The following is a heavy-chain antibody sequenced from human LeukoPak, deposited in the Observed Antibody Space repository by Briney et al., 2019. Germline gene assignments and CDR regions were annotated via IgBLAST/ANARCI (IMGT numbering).Heavy chain of an antibody. CDR2: ISRNSGSM. CDR3: AKGWELLSAFDS. J-gene: IGHJ4*02. CDR1: GFTFDDYA. V-gene: IGHV3-9*01. Sequence: GRSLRLSCAASGFTFDDYAMHWVRQAPGKGLEWVSGISRNSGSMGYADSVKGRFTISRDNGKKSLYLQMNSLRSEDTALYYCAKGWELLSAFDSWGQGTLVTVSS. D-gene: IGHD1-26*01.